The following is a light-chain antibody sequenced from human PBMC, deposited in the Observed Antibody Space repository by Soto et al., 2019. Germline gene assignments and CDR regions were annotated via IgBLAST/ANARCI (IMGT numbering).Light chain of an antibody. J-gene: IGKJ5*01. CDR3: QQSYTTPIT. CDR2: GAS. Sequence: DIQLTQSPSSLSASVGDRVTITCRASQTIATYLSWFQQKPGKAPKLLVYGASSLQSGVPSRFSGSGSGTEFTLTISSLQSEDFATYYCQQSYTTPITFGQGRRLEV. V-gene: IGKV1-39*01. CDR1: QTIATY.